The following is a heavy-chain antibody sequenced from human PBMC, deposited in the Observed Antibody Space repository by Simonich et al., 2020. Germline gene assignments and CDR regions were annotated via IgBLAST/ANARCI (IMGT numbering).Heavy chain of an antibody. CDR1: GFTFSSYW. CDR3: ARDGLGTAYYYYMDV. J-gene: IGHJ6*03. D-gene: IGHD7-27*01. CDR2: IKKDGSEK. Sequence: EVQLVESGGGLVQPGGSLRLSCAASGFTFSSYWMSWVRQAPGKGLEWVANIKKDGSEKYYVDSVKGRFTISRDNAKNSLYRQMNSLRAEDTAVYYCARDGLGTAYYYYMDVWGKGTTVTVSS. V-gene: IGHV3-7*01.